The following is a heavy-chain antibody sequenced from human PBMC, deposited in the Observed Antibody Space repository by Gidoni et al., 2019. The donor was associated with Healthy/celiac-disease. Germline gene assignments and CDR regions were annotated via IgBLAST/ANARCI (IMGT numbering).Heavy chain of an antibody. J-gene: IGHJ4*02. D-gene: IGHD3-16*01. Sequence: QITLKESGPTLVQPTQTLTLTCTFSGFSLSTSVVGVGWIRQPPGKALEWLALIYWDDDKRYSPSLKSRLTITKDTSKNQVVLTMTNMDPVDTATYYCAHRPPWGAYGANWGQGTLVTVSS. CDR1: GFSLSTSVVG. CDR2: IYWDDDK. CDR3: AHRPPWGAYGAN. V-gene: IGHV2-5*02.